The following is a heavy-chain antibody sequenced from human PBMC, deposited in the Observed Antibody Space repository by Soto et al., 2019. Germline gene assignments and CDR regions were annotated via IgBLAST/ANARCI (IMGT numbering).Heavy chain of an antibody. Sequence: RGSLRLSCAPSGFTFSSYAMHWVRQAPGKGLECVSAISSNGGSTYYANTVKGRFTISRDNSKNTLYLQMGSLRAEDMAVYYCARQWLDSYYFDYWGQGTLVTVSS. V-gene: IGHV3-64*01. CDR1: GFTFSSYA. J-gene: IGHJ4*02. D-gene: IGHD6-19*01. CDR2: ISSNGGST. CDR3: ARQWLDSYYFDY.